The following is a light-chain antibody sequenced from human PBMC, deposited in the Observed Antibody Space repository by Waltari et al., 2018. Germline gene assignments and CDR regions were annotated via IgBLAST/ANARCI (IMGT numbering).Light chain of an antibody. Sequence: QPVLPQSPSASASLGASVTLTCPLPTGPSDFALAWHQQQPGRGPRYLMKLNRDGSHTKGDEIPDRFSGSSSGAERYLTISSLQSEDEAAYYCQTWGSGIVTFGGGTQLTVL. CDR2: LNRDGSH. V-gene: IGLV4-69*01. CDR1: TGPSDFA. CDR3: QTWGSGIVT. J-gene: IGLJ2*01.